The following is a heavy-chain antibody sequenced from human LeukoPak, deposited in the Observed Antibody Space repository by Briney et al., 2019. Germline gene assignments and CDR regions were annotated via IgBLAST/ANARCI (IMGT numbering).Heavy chain of an antibody. V-gene: IGHV5-51*01. CDR2: IYPGDSDT. CDR1: GYSFTSYW. Sequence: GESLKISCKGSGYSFTSYWIGWVRQMPGKGLEWMGIIYPGDSDTRYSPSFQGQVTISADKFISTAYLQWSSLKASDTAMYYCARLAEAAAGTYPYYYGMDVWGQGTTVTVSS. D-gene: IGHD6-13*01. CDR3: ARLAEAAAGTYPYYYGMDV. J-gene: IGHJ6*02.